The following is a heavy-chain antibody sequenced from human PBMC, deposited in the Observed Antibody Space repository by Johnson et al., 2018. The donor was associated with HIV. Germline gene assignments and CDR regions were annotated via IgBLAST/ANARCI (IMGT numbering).Heavy chain of an antibody. D-gene: IGHD6-13*01. J-gene: IGHJ3*02. CDR1: GFTFRNAW. V-gene: IGHV3-15*01. CDR3: AKGGIADSHYTPGPFDI. CDR2: IKSKSAGGTT. Sequence: VQLVESGGGLVKPGGSLRLSCAASGFTFRNAWMSWVRQAPGKGVEWVGHIKSKSAGGTTDYAAPVKGRFTISRTDSTSMVYLQMNSRRAEDTAVYYCAKGGIADSHYTPGPFDIWGQGTMVTVSS.